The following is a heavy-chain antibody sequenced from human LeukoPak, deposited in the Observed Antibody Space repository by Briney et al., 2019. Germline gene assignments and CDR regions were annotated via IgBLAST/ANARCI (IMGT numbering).Heavy chain of an antibody. CDR2: IYYSGST. CDR3: ARLSVGDYDY. D-gene: IGHD4-17*01. J-gene: IGHJ4*02. Sequence: SETLSLTCTVSGGSISSYYWSWIRQPPGKGLEWIGYIYYSGSTNYNPPLKSRVTISVDTSKNQFSLKLSSVTAADTAVYYCARLSVGDYDYWGQGTLVTVSS. CDR1: GGSISSYY. V-gene: IGHV4-59*12.